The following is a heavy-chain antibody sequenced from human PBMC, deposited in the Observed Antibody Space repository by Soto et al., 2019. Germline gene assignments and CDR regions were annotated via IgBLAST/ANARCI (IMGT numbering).Heavy chain of an antibody. V-gene: IGHV3-21*01. CDR2: ISSSSSYI. CDR3: ARDQPGYSYGYGLGN. CDR1: GFTFSSYS. D-gene: IGHD5-18*01. Sequence: EVQLVESGGGLVKPGGSLRLSCAASGFTFSSYSMNWVRQAPGKGLEWVSSISSSSSYIYYADSVKGRFTISRDNAKNSLYLQRNSLRGEDTAVYYCARDQPGYSYGYGLGNWGQGTLVTVSS. J-gene: IGHJ4*02.